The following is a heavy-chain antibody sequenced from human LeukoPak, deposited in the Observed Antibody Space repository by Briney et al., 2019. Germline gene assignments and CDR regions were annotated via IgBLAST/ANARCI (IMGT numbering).Heavy chain of an antibody. V-gene: IGHV4-34*01. CDR3: ARGSSWQRYFDY. D-gene: IGHD6-13*01. CDR2: INHSGST. J-gene: IGHJ4*02. Sequence: SETLSLTCAVYGGSFSGYYWSWIRQPPGKGLEWIGEINHSGSTNYNPSLKSRATISVDTSKNQFSLKLSSVTAADTAVYYCARGSSWQRYFDYWGQGTLVTVSS. CDR1: GGSFSGYY.